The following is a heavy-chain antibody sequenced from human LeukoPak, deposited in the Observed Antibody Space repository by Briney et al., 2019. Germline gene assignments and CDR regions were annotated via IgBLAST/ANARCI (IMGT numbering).Heavy chain of an antibody. CDR3: TRDTYDILTGYYKWAFDI. J-gene: IGHJ3*02. CDR2: FSSSSSYI. Sequence: GGSLRLSCAASGFTFSSYTMNWVRQAPGKGLEWVSSFSSSSSYIYYADSVKGRFTISRDNAKNSLYLQMNSLRAEDTAVYYCTRDTYDILTGYYKWAFDIWGQGTMVTVSS. CDR1: GFTFSSYT. V-gene: IGHV3-21*06. D-gene: IGHD3-9*01.